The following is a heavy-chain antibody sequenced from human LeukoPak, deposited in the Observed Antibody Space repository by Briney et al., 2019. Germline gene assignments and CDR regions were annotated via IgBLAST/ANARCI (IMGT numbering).Heavy chain of an antibody. V-gene: IGHV1-2*02. D-gene: IGHD3-22*01. CDR1: GYTFTGYY. CDR2: INPNSGGT. CDR3: ARDPANYTYYYDSSGYYFNNWFDP. J-gene: IGHJ5*02. Sequence: ASVKVSCKASGYTFTGYYMHWVRQAPGQGLEWMGWINPNSGGTNYAQKFQGRVTMTRDTSISTAYMELSRLRSDDTAVYYCARDPANYTYYYDSSGYYFNNWFDPWGQGTLVTVSS.